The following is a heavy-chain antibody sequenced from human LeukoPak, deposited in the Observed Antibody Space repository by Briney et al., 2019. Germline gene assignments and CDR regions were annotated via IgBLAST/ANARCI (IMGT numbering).Heavy chain of an antibody. D-gene: IGHD3-22*01. Sequence: PGGSLRLSCAASGFTFYDYGMSWVRQAPGKGLEWVSGINWNGGSTGYADSVKGRFTISRDNAKNSLYLQMNSLRAEDTALYYCARAPFPYDSSGYYPLWGQGTLVTVSS. V-gene: IGHV3-20*04. J-gene: IGHJ4*02. CDR3: ARAPFPYDSSGYYPL. CDR1: GFTFYDYG. CDR2: INWNGGST.